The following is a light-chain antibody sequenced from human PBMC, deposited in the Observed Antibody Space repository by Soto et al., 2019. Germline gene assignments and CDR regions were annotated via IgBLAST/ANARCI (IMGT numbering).Light chain of an antibody. CDR1: QSVSLW. J-gene: IGKJ1*01. CDR3: QQYNSLWT. Sequence: DIQMTQSPSTLSASVGDRVTITCRASQSVSLWLAWYQQKAGRAPKLLIYKTSTLESGVPSRFRGSGFGTEFTLTISSLQPDDFGTYYCQQYNSLWTFDQGTKVEIK. CDR2: KTS. V-gene: IGKV1-5*03.